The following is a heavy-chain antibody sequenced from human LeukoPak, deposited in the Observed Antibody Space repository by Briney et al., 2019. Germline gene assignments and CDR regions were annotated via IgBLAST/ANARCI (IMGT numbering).Heavy chain of an antibody. J-gene: IGHJ4*02. CDR3: ARVDTAMGSNDY. V-gene: IGHV3-23*01. Sequence: GGSLRLSCAASGFTFSSSVMSWVRQAPGKGPEWFSTIDGSGTRTFYALSFNGRFIISRDNSMNTLYLQMDGLRAEDTAVYYCARVDTAMGSNDYWGQGTLVTVSS. D-gene: IGHD5-18*01. CDR2: IDGSGTRT. CDR1: GFTFSSSV.